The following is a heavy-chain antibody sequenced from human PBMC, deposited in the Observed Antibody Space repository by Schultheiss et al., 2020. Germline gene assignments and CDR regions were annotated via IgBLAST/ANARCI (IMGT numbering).Heavy chain of an antibody. CDR2: IWYDGSNK. Sequence: GGSLRLSCAASGFTFSSYWMSWVRQAPGKGLEWVAVIWYDGSNKYYADSVKGRFTISRDNSKNTLYLQMNSLRAEDTAVYYCAKEGDYSGNSGSFHHWGQGTLVTVSS. CDR3: AKEGDYSGNSGSFHH. CDR1: GFTFSSYW. J-gene: IGHJ1*01. D-gene: IGHD4-23*01. V-gene: IGHV3-33*06.